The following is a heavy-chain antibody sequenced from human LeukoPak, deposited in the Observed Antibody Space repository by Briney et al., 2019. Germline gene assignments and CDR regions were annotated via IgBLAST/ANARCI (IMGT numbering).Heavy chain of an antibody. D-gene: IGHD5-24*01. CDR1: GGSISSDGDY. V-gene: IGHV4-30-4*01. J-gene: IGHJ5*01. CDR3: ARAPIITNSWYWFDY. Sequence: PSQSLSLTCTVSGGSISSDGDYWSWIRQPPGKGLEWFGYIYNSETTYYNPSPKSRVTISIDTSKNQFSLKLSSVTAADTPLYYCARAPIITNSWYWFDYWGQGTLVTVSS. CDR2: IYNSETT.